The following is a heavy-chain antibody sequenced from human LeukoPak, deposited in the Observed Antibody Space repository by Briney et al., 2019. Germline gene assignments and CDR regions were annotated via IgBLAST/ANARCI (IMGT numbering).Heavy chain of an antibody. CDR3: ARDTAGTLDY. V-gene: IGHV3-48*03. J-gene: IGHJ4*02. Sequence: PGGSLRLSCAASGFTFSSYEMNWVRQALGKGLEWVSYISSSGSTIYYADSVKGRFTISRDDAKNSLYLQMNSLRAEDTAVYYCARDTAGTLDYWGQGTLVTVSS. D-gene: IGHD6-13*01. CDR1: GFTFSSYE. CDR2: ISSSGSTI.